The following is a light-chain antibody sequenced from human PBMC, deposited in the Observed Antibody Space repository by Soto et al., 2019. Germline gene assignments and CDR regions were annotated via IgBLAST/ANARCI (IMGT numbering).Light chain of an antibody. J-gene: IGLJ1*01. CDR1: SSDVGGYNY. CDR2: EVY. Sequence: QSVLTQPPSASGSPGQSVTISCTGTSSDVGGYNYVSWYQHDPGKAPKLIIYEVYKRPSGVPDRFSGSKSGNTAALTVSGLQAEDEADYYCSSYVGTNSYVFGTGTKVTVL. CDR3: SSYVGTNSYV. V-gene: IGLV2-8*01.